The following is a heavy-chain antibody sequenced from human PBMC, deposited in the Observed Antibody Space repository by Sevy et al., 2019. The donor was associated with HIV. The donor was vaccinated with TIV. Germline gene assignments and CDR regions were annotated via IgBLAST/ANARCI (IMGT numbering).Heavy chain of an antibody. D-gene: IGHD3-3*01. CDR3: ARGGYDCWSGYRGHYYYGMDV. V-gene: IGHV3-33*01. CDR2: IWYDGSNK. J-gene: IGHJ6*02. CDR1: GFTFSSYG. Sequence: GGSLRLSCAASGFTFSSYGMHWVRQAPGKGLEWVAVIWYDGSNKYYADSVKGRFTISRDNSKNTLYLQMNSRRAEDTAVYYCARGGYDCWSGYRGHYYYGMDVWGQGTTVTV.